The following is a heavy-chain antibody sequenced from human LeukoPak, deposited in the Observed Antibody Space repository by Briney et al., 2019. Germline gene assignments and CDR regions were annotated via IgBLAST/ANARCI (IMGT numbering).Heavy chain of an antibody. V-gene: IGHV4-30-2*01. CDR2: IYHSGST. Sequence: SQTLSLTCAVSGGSISSGGYSWSWIRQPPGKGLEWIRYIYHSGSTYYNPSLKSRVTISVDRSKNQFSLKLSSVTAADTAVYYCASSTTTVKNYYYYGMDVWGQGTTVTVSS. J-gene: IGHJ6*02. CDR3: ASSTTTVKNYYYYGMDV. D-gene: IGHD4-17*01. CDR1: GGSISSGGYS.